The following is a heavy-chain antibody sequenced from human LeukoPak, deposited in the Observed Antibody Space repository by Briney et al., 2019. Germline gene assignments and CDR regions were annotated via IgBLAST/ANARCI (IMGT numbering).Heavy chain of an antibody. J-gene: IGHJ4*02. Sequence: GGSLRLSRAASGFTFSSHWMHWVRQAPGKGLVWVSRINSDGSSISYADSVKGRFTISRDNAKNSLYLQMNSLRVEDTAFYYCAKDNRRHYTSGPNPDSLHWGQGALVTVSS. CDR1: GFTFSSHW. CDR2: INSDGSSI. D-gene: IGHD6-19*01. V-gene: IGHV3-74*01. CDR3: AKDNRRHYTSGPNPDSLH.